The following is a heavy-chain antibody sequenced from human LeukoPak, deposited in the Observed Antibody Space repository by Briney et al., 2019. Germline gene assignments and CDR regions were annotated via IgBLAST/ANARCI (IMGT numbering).Heavy chain of an antibody. CDR1: GYTFTSYY. V-gene: IGHV1-46*01. Sequence: GASVKVSCKASGYTFTSYYMHWVRQAPGQGLEWMGIINPSGGSTSYAQKFQGRVTITADESTSTAYMELSSLRSEDTAVYYCARDQKGYGGNFDYWGQGTLVTVSS. J-gene: IGHJ4*02. CDR2: INPSGGST. D-gene: IGHD4-23*01. CDR3: ARDQKGYGGNFDY.